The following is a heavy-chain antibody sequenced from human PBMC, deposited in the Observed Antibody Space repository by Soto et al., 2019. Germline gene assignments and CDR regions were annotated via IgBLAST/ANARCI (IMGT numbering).Heavy chain of an antibody. CDR2: INPNSGGT. D-gene: IGHD5-18*01. CDR3: ARDTAMPYGMDV. J-gene: IGHJ6*02. V-gene: IGHV1-2*04. CDR1: GYTFTGYY. Sequence: ASVKVSCKASGYTFTGYYMHWVRQAPGQGLEWMGWINPNSGGTNYAQKFQGWVTMTRDTSISTAYMELSRLRSDDTAVYYGARDTAMPYGMDVWGQATMLTVSS.